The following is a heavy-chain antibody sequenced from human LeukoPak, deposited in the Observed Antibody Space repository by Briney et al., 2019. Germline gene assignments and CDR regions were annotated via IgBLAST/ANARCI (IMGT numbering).Heavy chain of an antibody. CDR2: IKSKTDGGTT. D-gene: IGHD6-19*01. Sequence: GGSLRLSCAASGFTFSNAWMSWVRQAPGKGLEWVGRIKSKTDGGTTKGRFTISRDDSKNTLYLQMNSLKTEDTAVYYCTTGIAVAGEDYWGQGTLVTVSS. J-gene: IGHJ4*02. V-gene: IGHV3-15*01. CDR1: GFTFSNAW. CDR3: TTGIAVAGEDY.